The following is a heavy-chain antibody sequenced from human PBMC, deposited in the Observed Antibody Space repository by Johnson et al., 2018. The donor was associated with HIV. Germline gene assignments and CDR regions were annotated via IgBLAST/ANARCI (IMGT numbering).Heavy chain of an antibody. CDR1: GFTFSSYA. V-gene: IGHV3-30*04. J-gene: IGHJ3*02. CDR2: ISYDGSNK. D-gene: IGHD6-6*01. Sequence: QVQLVESGGGVVQPWGSLRLSCAASGFTFSSYAMHWVRQAPGKGLEWVAVISYDGSNKFYADSVKGRFTISRDNSKNTLYLQMNSLRHEDTAVYYCASGVTARAPLLIWGQGTMVTVSS. CDR3: ASGVTARAPLLI.